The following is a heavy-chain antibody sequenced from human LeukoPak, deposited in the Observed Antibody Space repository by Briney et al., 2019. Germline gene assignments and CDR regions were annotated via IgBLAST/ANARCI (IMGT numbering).Heavy chain of an antibody. CDR2: INHSGST. J-gene: IGHJ4*02. CDR1: GGSFSGYY. Sequence: SETLSLTCAVYGGSFSGYYWSRIRQPPGKGLEWIGEINHSGSTNYNPSLKSRVTISVDTSKNQFSLKLSSVTAADTAVYYCARITWDILTGYYLPFDYWGQGTLVTVSS. CDR3: ARITWDILTGYYLPFDY. D-gene: IGHD3-9*01. V-gene: IGHV4-34*01.